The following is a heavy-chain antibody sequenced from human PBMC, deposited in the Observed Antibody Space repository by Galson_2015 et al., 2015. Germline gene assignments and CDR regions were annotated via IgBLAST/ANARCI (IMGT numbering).Heavy chain of an antibody. D-gene: IGHD6-13*01. CDR1: GGSISSGGYY. CDR3: AGWRRADYFDY. CDR2: IYYSGST. V-gene: IGHV4-31*03. J-gene: IGHJ4*02. Sequence: TLSLTCTVSGGSISSGGYYWSWLRQHPGKGLEWIGYIYYSGSTYYNPSLKSRVTISVDTSKNQFSLKLSSVTAADTAVYYCAGWRRADYFDYWGQGTLVTVSS.